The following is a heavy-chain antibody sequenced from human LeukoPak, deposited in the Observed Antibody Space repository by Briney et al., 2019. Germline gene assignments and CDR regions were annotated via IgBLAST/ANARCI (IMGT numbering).Heavy chain of an antibody. CDR1: GYTFTGYY. D-gene: IGHD3-10*01. Sequence: GASVKVSCKASGYTFTGYYMHWVRQATGQGLEWMGWMNPNSGNTGYAQKFQGRVTMTRNTSISTAYMELSSLRSEDTAVYYCARVGGGHNYYGSGSSIGGWFDPWGQGALVTVSS. CDR3: ARVGGGHNYYGSGSSIGGWFDP. CDR2: MNPNSGNT. V-gene: IGHV1-8*02. J-gene: IGHJ5*02.